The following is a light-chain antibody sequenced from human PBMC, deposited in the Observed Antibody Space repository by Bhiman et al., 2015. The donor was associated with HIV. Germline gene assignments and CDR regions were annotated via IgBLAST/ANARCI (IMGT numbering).Light chain of an antibody. V-gene: IGLV2-14*03. CDR2: DVT. Sequence: QSALTQPPSASGSPGQSVTISCTGTSNDFNTNPYVSWYQHHPGKAPKLIIYDVTIRPSGVSDRFSGAKSGATASLTISGLQAEDDADYYCTSYTTDSLVVFGGGTKLTVL. CDR1: SNDFNTNPY. CDR3: TSYTTDSLVV. J-gene: IGLJ2*01.